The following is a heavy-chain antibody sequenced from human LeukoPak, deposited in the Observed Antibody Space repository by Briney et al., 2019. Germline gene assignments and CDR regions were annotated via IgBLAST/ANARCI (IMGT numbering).Heavy chain of an antibody. V-gene: IGHV1-69*13. Sequence: ASVKVSCKASGGTFSSYAISWVRQAPGQGLEWMGGIIPIFGTANYAQKFQGRVTITADESTSTAYMELSSLRSEDTAVYYCARAAYYYGSGSYAGGDYFDYWGQGTLVTVSS. CDR2: IIPIFGTA. D-gene: IGHD3-10*01. J-gene: IGHJ4*02. CDR3: ARAAYYYGSGSYAGGDYFDY. CDR1: GGTFSSYA.